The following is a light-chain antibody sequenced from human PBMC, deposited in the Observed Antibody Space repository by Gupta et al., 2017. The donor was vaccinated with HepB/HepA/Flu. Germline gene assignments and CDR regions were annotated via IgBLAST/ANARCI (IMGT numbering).Light chain of an antibody. V-gene: IGLV2-18*02. CDR3: SSHTSTKSWV. Sequence: QSALTPPPSVSGSPGQSVAITCTGTSSDVGTYNRVSWYQQSPGTTPKLLIYEVTKRPSGVPDRFSGSKSGNTAFLTSAGLQAEDESDYYCSSHTSTKSWVFGGGTKVTVL. CDR2: EVT. J-gene: IGLJ3*02. CDR1: SSDVGTYNR.